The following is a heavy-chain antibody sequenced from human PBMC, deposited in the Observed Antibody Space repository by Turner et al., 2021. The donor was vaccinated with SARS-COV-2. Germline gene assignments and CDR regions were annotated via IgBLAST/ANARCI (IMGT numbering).Heavy chain of an antibody. D-gene: IGHD3-10*01. CDR2: INSGSSYI. V-gene: IGHV3-21*02. J-gene: IGHJ4*02. CDR3: TRSRDYYGSGTYYNYDY. CDR1: GFPFSSYS. Sequence: VQLVESGGGLVKPGGSLRLPCAASGFPFSSYSMNWVRQAPEKGLEWVASINSGSSYIYYADSLKGRVTISRDNTKRSLFLQMNSLRVEDTAVYYCTRSRDYYGSGTYYNYDYWGQGTLVTVSS.